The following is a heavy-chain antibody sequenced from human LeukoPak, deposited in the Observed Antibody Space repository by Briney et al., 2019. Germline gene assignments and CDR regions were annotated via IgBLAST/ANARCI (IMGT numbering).Heavy chain of an antibody. CDR2: ISYDGSNK. Sequence: PGGSLRLSCAASGSTFSSYAMHWVRQAPGKGLEWVAVISYDGSNKYYADSVKGRFTISRDNSKNTLYLQMNSLRAEDTAVYYCARGPYYYDSSGSSRYWGQGTLVTVSS. J-gene: IGHJ4*02. CDR1: GSTFSSYA. V-gene: IGHV3-30-3*01. D-gene: IGHD3-22*01. CDR3: ARGPYYYDSSGSSRY.